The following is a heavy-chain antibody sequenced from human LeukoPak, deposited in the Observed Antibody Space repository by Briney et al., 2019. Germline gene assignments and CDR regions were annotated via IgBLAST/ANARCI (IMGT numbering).Heavy chain of an antibody. D-gene: IGHD6-19*01. V-gene: IGHV3-23*01. CDR2: IRPSGDTT. J-gene: IGHJ5*02. Sequence: GGSLTLSCAASGFTFSSYDMTWGRNPPRGGQEWESSIRPSGDTTYYGDSVKGRFTISRDNSKNTVYLQMNNMRVDDTAVYYCARVAGWHWFDPSGQGTLVTVSS. CDR3: ARVAGWHWFDP. CDR1: GFTFSSYD.